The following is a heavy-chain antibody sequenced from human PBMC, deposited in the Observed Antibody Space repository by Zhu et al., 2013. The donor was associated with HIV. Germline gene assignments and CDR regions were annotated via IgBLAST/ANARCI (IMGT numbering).Heavy chain of an antibody. V-gene: IGHV1-46*01. D-gene: IGHD2-2*01. CDR3: ARTHGDIVVVPAAHFDI. J-gene: IGHJ3*02. CDR1: GYTFTSYY. CDR2: INPSGGST. Sequence: VKKPGASVKVSCKASGYTFTSYYMHWVRQAPGQGLEWMGIINPSGGSTSYAQKFQGRVTMTRDTSTSTVYMELSSLRSEDTAVYYCARTHGDIVVVPAAHFDIWGQGTMVTVSS.